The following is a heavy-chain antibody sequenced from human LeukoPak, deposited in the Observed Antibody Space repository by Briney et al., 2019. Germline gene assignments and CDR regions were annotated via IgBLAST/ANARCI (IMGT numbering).Heavy chain of an antibody. Sequence: ASVKVSCKASGYTFTGYYMHWVRQAPGQGLEWMGWINPNSGGTDYAQKFQGRVTMTRDTSISTAYMELSRLRSDDTAVYYCARDRDYSSTDAFDIWGQGTMVTVSS. D-gene: IGHD4-11*01. CDR3: ARDRDYSSTDAFDI. J-gene: IGHJ3*02. CDR1: GYTFTGYY. V-gene: IGHV1-2*02. CDR2: INPNSGGT.